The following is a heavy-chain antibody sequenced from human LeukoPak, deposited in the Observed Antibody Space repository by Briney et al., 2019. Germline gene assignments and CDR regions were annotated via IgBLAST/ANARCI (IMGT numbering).Heavy chain of an antibody. Sequence: PSETLSLTCTVSSGSISSYYWSWIRQPPRKGLEWIGNIYYSGSTNPSLDYNPSLKSRVTISVDTSKNQFSLKLSSVTAADTAVYYCARHYASGTYPLDYWGQGTLVTVSS. J-gene: IGHJ4*02. CDR1: SGSISSYY. CDR3: ARHYASGTYPLDY. D-gene: IGHD3-10*01. CDR2: IYYSGST. V-gene: IGHV4-59*01.